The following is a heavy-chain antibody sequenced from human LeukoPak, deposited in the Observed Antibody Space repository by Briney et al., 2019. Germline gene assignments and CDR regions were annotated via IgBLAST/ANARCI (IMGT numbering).Heavy chain of an antibody. CDR2: VYYSGST. CDR1: GGSISTYY. D-gene: IGHD5-18*01. J-gene: IGHJ6*02. V-gene: IGHV4-59*08. CDR3: ARHQPWGTAMGPVMDV. Sequence: PSETLSLTCTVSGGSISTYYWSWIRQPPGKGLEWIGYVYYSGSTNYNPSLKSRVTISVDTSENQFSLRLSSVTAADTAIYYCARHQPWGTAMGPVMDVWGQGTTVTVSS.